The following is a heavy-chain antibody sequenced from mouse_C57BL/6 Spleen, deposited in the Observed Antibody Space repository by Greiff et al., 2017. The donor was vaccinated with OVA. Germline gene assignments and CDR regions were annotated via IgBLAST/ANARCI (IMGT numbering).Heavy chain of an antibody. D-gene: IGHD1-1*01. CDR3: AIYYYGVATGDY. CDR2: IYPRSGNT. J-gene: IGHJ2*01. CDR1: GYTFTSYG. Sequence: QVQLQQSGAELARPGASVKLSCKASGYTFTSYGISWVKQRTGQGLEWIGEIYPRSGNTYYNEKFKGKATLTADKSSSTAYMELRSLTSEDSAVYYCAIYYYGVATGDYWGQGTTLTVSS. V-gene: IGHV1-81*01.